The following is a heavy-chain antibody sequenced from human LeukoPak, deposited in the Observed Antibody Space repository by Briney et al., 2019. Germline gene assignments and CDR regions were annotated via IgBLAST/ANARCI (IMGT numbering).Heavy chain of an antibody. CDR2: ISWNSGSI. CDR1: GFTFDDYA. V-gene: IGHV3-9*01. J-gene: IGHJ4*02. D-gene: IGHD4-17*01. CDR3: AKDLNYGDSLIDY. Sequence: PGRSLRLSCAASGFTFDDYAMHWVRQAPGKGLEWVSGISWNSGSIGYADSVKGRFTISRDNAKNALYLQMNSLRAEDTALYYCAKDLNYGDSLIDYWGQGTLVTVSS.